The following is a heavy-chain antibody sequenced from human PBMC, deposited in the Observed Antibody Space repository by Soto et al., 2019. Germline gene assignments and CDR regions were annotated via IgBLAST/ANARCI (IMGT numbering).Heavy chain of an antibody. CDR2: IIPIFGTA. Sequence: ASVKVSCKASGGTFSSYAISWVRQAPGQGLEWMGGIIPIFGTANYAQKFQGRVTITADESTSTAYMELSSLRSEDTAVYYCARDPDYGDRPDDAFDIWGQGTMVNVSS. D-gene: IGHD4-17*01. V-gene: IGHV1-69*13. J-gene: IGHJ3*02. CDR3: ARDPDYGDRPDDAFDI. CDR1: GGTFSSYA.